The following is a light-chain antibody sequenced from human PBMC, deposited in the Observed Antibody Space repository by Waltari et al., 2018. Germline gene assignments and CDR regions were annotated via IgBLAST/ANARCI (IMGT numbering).Light chain of an antibody. V-gene: IGKV3-11*01. CDR1: QSVSSY. Sequence: EIVLTQSPATLSLSPWDRATLSCRPSQSVSSYLAWYQQKPGQAPRLLIYDASNRATGIPARFSGSGSGTDFTLTISSLEPEDFAVYYCQQRSNWPPLTFGGGTKVEIK. CDR3: QQRSNWPPLT. J-gene: IGKJ4*01. CDR2: DAS.